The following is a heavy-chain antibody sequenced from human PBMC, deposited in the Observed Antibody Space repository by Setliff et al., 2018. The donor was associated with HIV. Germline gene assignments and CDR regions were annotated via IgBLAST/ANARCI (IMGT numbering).Heavy chain of an antibody. Sequence: SETLSLTCAVYGGSFSGYYWSWIRQPPGKGLEWIGEINHSGSTNYNPSLKSRVTISVDTSKNQFSLKLSSVTAADTAVYYCARSKLVYYYDSSGSFDYWGQGTLVTV. CDR3: ARSKLVYYYDSSGSFDY. D-gene: IGHD3-22*01. J-gene: IGHJ4*02. CDR2: INHSGST. V-gene: IGHV4-34*01. CDR1: GGSFSGYY.